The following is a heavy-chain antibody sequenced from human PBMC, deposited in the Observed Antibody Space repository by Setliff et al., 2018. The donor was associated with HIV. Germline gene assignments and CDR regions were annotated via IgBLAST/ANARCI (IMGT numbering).Heavy chain of an antibody. CDR2: IGPFSGGT. V-gene: IGHV1-2*06. CDR3: ARGQGPVDY. J-gene: IGHJ4*02. Sequence: ASVKVSCKASGYTFTTYNINWVRQAPGQGLEWMGRIGPFSGGTHYAQKFQGRVTLTSDASISTAYMELSGLRSDDTAVYYCARGQGPVDYWGQGTLVTV. CDR1: GYTFTTYN.